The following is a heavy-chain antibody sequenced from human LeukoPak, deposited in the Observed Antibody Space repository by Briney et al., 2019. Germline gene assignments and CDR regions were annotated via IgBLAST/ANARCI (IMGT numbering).Heavy chain of an antibody. J-gene: IGHJ4*02. CDR3: ASPLYGYGHLGGVY. D-gene: IGHD5-18*01. CDR2: ITGSGGFT. CDR1: GFPFSTYA. Sequence: GGSLRLSCAASGFPFSTYAMNWVRQAPGKGLEWVSVITGSGGFTQYADSVKGRFTISRDNSKNTVYLQMNSLRAEDTAVYYCASPLYGYGHLGGVYWGQGTLVTVSS. V-gene: IGHV3-23*01.